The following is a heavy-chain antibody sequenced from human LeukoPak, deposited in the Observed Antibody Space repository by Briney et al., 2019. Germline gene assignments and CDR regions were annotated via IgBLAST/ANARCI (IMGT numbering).Heavy chain of an antibody. V-gene: IGHV1-2*06. CDR1: GYTFTGSY. Sequence: ASVKVSCKASGYTFTGSYMQWVRQAPGQGLEWMGRINPNTGGTNYAQKFQGRVTMTRDMSISTAYMELSRLRSDDTAVYYCAKETALDGDYSFDYWGQGTLVTVSS. CDR2: INPNTGGT. CDR3: AKETALDGDYSFDY. D-gene: IGHD4-17*01. J-gene: IGHJ4*02.